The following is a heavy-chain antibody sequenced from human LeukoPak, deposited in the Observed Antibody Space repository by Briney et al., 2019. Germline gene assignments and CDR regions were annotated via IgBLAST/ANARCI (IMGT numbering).Heavy chain of an antibody. CDR1: GGSISTSNYY. CDR2: IFYSGST. Sequence: SETLSLTCTVSGGSISTSNYYWGWIRQPPGKGLEWIGNIFYSGSTYYSPSLRSRVTISLDTSRNQFSLKLNSVTAADTAVYYCARDGPSVYFDYWGQGTLVTVSS. J-gene: IGHJ4*02. CDR3: ARDGPSVYFDY. V-gene: IGHV4-39*07.